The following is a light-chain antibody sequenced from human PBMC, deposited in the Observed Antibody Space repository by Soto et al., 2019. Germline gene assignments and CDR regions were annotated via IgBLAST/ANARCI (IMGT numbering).Light chain of an antibody. J-gene: IGLJ2*01. Sequence: QPVLTQSPSASASLGASVKLTCTLSSGHSSYAIAWHQQQPEKGPRYLMKLNSDGSHSEGDGIPDRFSGSSSGAERYLTISGLQSEDEADFYCQTWGTGIHVVFGGGTQVTVL. CDR2: LNSDGSH. CDR1: SGHSSYA. V-gene: IGLV4-69*01. CDR3: QTWGTGIHVV.